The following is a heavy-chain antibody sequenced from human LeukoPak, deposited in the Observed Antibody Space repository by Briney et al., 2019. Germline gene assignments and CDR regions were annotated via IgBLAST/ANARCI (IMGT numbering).Heavy chain of an antibody. CDR2: IIPILGIA. CDR1: GGTFSSYA. CDR3: ARERVVVVTAIGAFDI. V-gene: IGHV1-69*04. J-gene: IGHJ3*02. Sequence: SVKVSCKASGGTFSSYAISWVRQAPGQGLEWMGRIIPILGIANHAQKFQGRVTITADKSTSTAYMELSSLRSEDTAVYYCARERVVVVTAIGAFDIWGQGTMVTVSS. D-gene: IGHD2-21*02.